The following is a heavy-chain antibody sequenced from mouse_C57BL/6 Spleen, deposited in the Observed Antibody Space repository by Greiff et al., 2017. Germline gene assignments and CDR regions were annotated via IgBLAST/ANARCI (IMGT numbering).Heavy chain of an antibody. V-gene: IGHV1-77*01. Sequence: QVQLQQSGAELVKPGASVKISCKASGYTFTDYYINWVKQRPGQGLEWIGKIGPGSGSTYYNEKFKGKATLTVDKSSSTAYMQLSSLTSEDSAVYYCAIWGYYSNYDYAMDYWGQGTSVTVSS. J-gene: IGHJ4*01. CDR2: IGPGSGST. D-gene: IGHD2-5*01. CDR3: AIWGYYSNYDYAMDY. CDR1: GYTFTDYY.